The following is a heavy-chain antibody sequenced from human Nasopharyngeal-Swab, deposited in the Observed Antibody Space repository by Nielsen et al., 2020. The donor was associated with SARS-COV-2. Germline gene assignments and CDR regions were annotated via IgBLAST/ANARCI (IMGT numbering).Heavy chain of an antibody. CDR1: GFTFSSYG. D-gene: IGHD2-21*02. J-gene: IGHJ4*02. Sequence: GESLKISCAASGFTFSSYGMHWVRQAPGKGLEWVAVISYDGSNKYYADSVKGRFTISRDNSKNTLYLQMNSLRAEDTAVYYCAKLYCTGDCYSQYYFDYWGQGTLVTVSS. V-gene: IGHV3-30*18. CDR3: AKLYCTGDCYSQYYFDY. CDR2: ISYDGSNK.